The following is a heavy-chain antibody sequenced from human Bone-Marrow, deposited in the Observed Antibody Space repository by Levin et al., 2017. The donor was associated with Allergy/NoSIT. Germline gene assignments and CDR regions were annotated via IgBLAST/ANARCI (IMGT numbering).Heavy chain of an antibody. CDR2: INRDGSST. D-gene: IGHD4-17*01. Sequence: GGSLRLSCSASGFNFSSYWMHWVRQAPGKGLVWVSRINRDGSSTSYADSVKGRFTISRDNAKNTLYLHMNSLRAEDTSVYYCERDRVTTNWYFDLWSRGTLVTVSS. J-gene: IGHJ2*01. CDR1: GFNFSSYW. CDR3: ERDRVTTNWYFDL. V-gene: IGHV3-74*01.